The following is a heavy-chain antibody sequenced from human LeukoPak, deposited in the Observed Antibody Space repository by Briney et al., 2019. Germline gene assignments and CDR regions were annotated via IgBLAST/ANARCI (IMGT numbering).Heavy chain of an antibody. CDR2: ISSSGSTI. D-gene: IGHD5-18*01. Sequence: GGSLRLSCAASGFTFSSYEMNWVRQAPGKGLEWVSYISSSGSTIYYADSVKGRFTISRDNAKNSLYLQMNSLRAEDTAVYYCARNEPVDTAMVTLVGPDYWGQGTLVTVSS. V-gene: IGHV3-48*03. J-gene: IGHJ4*02. CDR3: ARNEPVDTAMVTLVGPDY. CDR1: GFTFSSYE.